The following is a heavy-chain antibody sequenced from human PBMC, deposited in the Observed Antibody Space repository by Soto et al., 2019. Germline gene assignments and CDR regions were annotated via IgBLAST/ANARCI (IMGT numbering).Heavy chain of an antibody. CDR3: AKGDCSGGSCYFSAFDI. D-gene: IGHD2-15*01. V-gene: IGHV3-30*18. Sequence: QVQLVESGGGVVQPGRSLRLSCAASGFTFSSYGMHWVRQAPGKGLEWVAVISYDGTNNYYTESVKGRFTISRDNSKNTLFVQMNSLRAEDTDVYFCAKGDCSGGSCYFSAFDIWGQGTMVTVSS. J-gene: IGHJ3*02. CDR1: GFTFSSYG. CDR2: ISYDGTNN.